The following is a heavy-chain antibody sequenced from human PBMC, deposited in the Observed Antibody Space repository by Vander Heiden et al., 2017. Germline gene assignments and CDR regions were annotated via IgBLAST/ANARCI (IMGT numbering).Heavy chain of an antibody. V-gene: IGHV3-30*18. D-gene: IGHD6-13*01. Sequence: QVQLGESGRRVVQPGRSLRLPCAATAFTYSMCGMNWIRQAPGKGLEWVAVISNDSTNELYAESVKDRFTITRDSPKNTLYLQMHSLRADDTAVYYCAKEFDNYSGTKYGVDVWGQGTTVIVSS. CDR2: ISNDSTNE. CDR1: AFTYSMCG. CDR3: AKEFDNYSGTKYGVDV. J-gene: IGHJ6*02.